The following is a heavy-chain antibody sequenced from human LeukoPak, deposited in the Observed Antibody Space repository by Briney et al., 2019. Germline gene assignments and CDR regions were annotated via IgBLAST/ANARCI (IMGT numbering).Heavy chain of an antibody. Sequence: GASVKVSCKASGYTFTGYYMHWVRQAPGQGLEWMGWINPNSGGTNYAQKFQGRVTRTRDTSISTAYMELSRLRSDDTAVYYCARSTAVSIAAAGTSSVGYWGQGTLVTVSS. D-gene: IGHD6-13*01. CDR3: ARSTAVSIAAAGTSSVGY. CDR1: GYTFTGYY. CDR2: INPNSGGT. J-gene: IGHJ4*02. V-gene: IGHV1-2*02.